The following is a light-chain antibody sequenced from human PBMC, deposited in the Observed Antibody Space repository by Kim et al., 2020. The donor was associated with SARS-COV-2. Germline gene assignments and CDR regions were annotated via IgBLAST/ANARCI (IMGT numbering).Light chain of an antibody. CDR1: QSVSSS. CDR2: DAS. CDR3: QQRSDVNT. V-gene: IGKV3-11*01. J-gene: IGKJ2*01. Sequence: ETVLTQSPAILSLSPGERTTLSCRASQSVSSSLAWYQQKPGQAPRLLIYDASNRATGIPARFSGSGSGTDFTLTISSLEPEDFAVYYCQQRSDVNTVGQGTDLEI.